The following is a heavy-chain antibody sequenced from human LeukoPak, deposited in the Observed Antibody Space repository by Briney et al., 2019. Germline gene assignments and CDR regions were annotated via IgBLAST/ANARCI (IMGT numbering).Heavy chain of an antibody. D-gene: IGHD2-21*01. V-gene: IGHV1-58*01. CDR1: GFTFTSSA. CDR3: AANVAKDHHYYYYYYMDV. J-gene: IGHJ6*03. CDR2: IVVGSGNT. Sequence: GASVTVSCKASGFTFTSSAVQWVRQARGQRLEWIGWIVVGSGNTNYAQKFQERVTITRDMSTSTAYMELSSLRSEDTAVYYCAANVAKDHHYYYYYYMDVWGKGTTVTVSS.